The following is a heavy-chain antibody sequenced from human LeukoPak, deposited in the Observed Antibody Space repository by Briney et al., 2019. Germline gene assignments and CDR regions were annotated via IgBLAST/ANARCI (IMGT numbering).Heavy chain of an antibody. CDR3: ASVGYGGYYYYYMDG. Sequence: KPSETLSLTCTVSGGSISSYYWSWIRQPPGKGLEWIGYIYYSGSTNYNPSLKSRVTISVDTSKNQFSLKLSSVTAADTAVYYCASVGYGGYYYYYMDGWGKGTTVTVSS. CDR1: GGSISSYY. J-gene: IGHJ6*03. V-gene: IGHV4-59*01. CDR2: IYYSGST. D-gene: IGHD5-18*01.